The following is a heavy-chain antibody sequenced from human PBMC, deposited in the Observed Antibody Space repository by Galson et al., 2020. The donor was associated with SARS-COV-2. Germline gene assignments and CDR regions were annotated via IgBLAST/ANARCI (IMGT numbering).Heavy chain of an antibody. CDR3: ARDPPRDITMIVKPITPVDY. CDR1: GYTFTGYY. D-gene: IGHD3-22*01. J-gene: IGHJ4*02. CDR2: INPNSGGT. V-gene: IGHV1-2*02. Sequence: ASVKVSCKASGYTFTGYYMHWVRQAPGQGLEWMGWINPNSGGTNYAQKFQGRVTMTRDTSISTAYMELSRLRSDDTAVYYCARDPPRDITMIVKPITPVDYWGQGTLVTVSS.